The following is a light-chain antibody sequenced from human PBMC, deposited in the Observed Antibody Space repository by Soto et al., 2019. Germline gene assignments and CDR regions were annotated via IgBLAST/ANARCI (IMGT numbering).Light chain of an antibody. V-gene: IGKV3-11*01. J-gene: IGKJ2*01. CDR1: QSVGSY. Sequence: EIVLTHSPATLSLSPGGRATLSCRASQSVGSYLGWYQQKPGQAPRLLIYDASNRATGIPARLSGSGSGTDFTLTISSLEPEDFAVYYCQHRSNWPPYTFGQGTKLEIK. CDR3: QHRSNWPPYT. CDR2: DAS.